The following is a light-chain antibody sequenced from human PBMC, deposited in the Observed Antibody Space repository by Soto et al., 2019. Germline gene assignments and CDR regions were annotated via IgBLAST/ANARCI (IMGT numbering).Light chain of an antibody. CDR3: SSYADTTNWV. CDR2: EVN. J-gene: IGLJ3*02. CDR1: SSDIGGYNF. Sequence: QSALTQPPSASGSPGQSVTISCTGTSSDIGGYNFVSWYQQHPGKAPKLMIDEVNKRPSGVPDRFSGSKSGNTASLTVSGLQAEDEAYYYCSSYADTTNWVFGGGTKLTVL. V-gene: IGLV2-8*01.